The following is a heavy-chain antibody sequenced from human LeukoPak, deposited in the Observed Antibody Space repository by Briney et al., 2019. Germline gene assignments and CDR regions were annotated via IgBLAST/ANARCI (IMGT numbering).Heavy chain of an antibody. D-gene: IGHD5-18*01. CDR2: INWNGRIT. Sequence: GSLRLSCAASGFTFDDYAMNWVRQVPGRGLEWVSGINWNGRITEYADPVKDRFTISRQNTKNSLYLYMNNLGGEDTALYFCARGSVQLWLRDTYYYMDVWGKGTTVTVSS. J-gene: IGHJ6*03. CDR1: GFTFDDYA. V-gene: IGHV3-20*04. CDR3: ARGSVQLWLRDTYYYMDV.